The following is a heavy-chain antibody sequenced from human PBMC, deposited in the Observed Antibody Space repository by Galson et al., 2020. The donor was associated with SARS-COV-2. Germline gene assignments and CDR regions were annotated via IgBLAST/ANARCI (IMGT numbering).Heavy chain of an antibody. CDR1: GYTFTGYY. Sequence: ASVKVSCKASGYTFTGYYMHWVRQAPGQGLEWLGWINPNSGGTNYAQKFQGRVTMTRDTSISTAYMELSRLRSDDTAVYYCAIGKAEPWGTISFIFDYWGQGTLVTVSS. J-gene: IGHJ4*02. D-gene: IGHD3-16*01. CDR2: INPNSGGT. CDR3: AIGKAEPWGTISFIFDY. V-gene: IGHV1-2*02.